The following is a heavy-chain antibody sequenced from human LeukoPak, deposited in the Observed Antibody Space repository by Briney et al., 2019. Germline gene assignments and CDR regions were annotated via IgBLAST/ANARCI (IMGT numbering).Heavy chain of an antibody. D-gene: IGHD4-23*01. CDR2: IIPIFGTA. CDR3: ARGGGNSHYYYYMDV. Sequence: SVKVSCMASGGTFSSYAISWVRHAPGQGLEWMGGIIPIFGTANYAQKLQGTVTTTTDESTSTAYMELSSLRSEGTAVYYCARGGGNSHYYYYMDVWGKGTTVTVSS. J-gene: IGHJ6*03. V-gene: IGHV1-69*05. CDR1: GGTFSSYA.